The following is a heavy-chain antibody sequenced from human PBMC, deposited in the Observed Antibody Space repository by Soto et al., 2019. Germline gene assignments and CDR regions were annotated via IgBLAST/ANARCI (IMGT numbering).Heavy chain of an antibody. Sequence: SETLSLTCTVSGGSISSYYWSWIRQPPGKGLEWIGYIHYSGSTNYNPSLKSRVTISVDTSKNQFSLKLSSVTAADTAVYYCARTPLERLYGMDVWGQGTTVTVSS. CDR2: IHYSGST. CDR1: GGSISSYY. CDR3: ARTPLERLYGMDV. J-gene: IGHJ6*02. V-gene: IGHV4-59*01.